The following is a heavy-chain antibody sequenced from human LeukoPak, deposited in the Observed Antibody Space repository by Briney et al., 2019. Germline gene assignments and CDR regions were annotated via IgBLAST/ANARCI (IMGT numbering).Heavy chain of an antibody. V-gene: IGHV3-15*01. Sequence: PGGSLRLSCAASGFAFSNAWMSWVRQAPGKGLEWVGRIKSKTDGGTTDYAAPVKGRFTISRDDSKNTLYLQMNSLKTEDTAVYYCTTVGGDYGDYEFDYWGQGTLVTVSS. J-gene: IGHJ4*02. CDR2: IKSKTDGGTT. D-gene: IGHD4-17*01. CDR1: GFAFSNAW. CDR3: TTVGGDYGDYEFDY.